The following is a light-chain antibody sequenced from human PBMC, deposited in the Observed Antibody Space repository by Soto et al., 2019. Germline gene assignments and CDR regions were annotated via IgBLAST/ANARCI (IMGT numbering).Light chain of an antibody. CDR1: QSISSW. CDR2: KAS. CDR3: QQYSTYSRA. Sequence: DIQMTQSPSTLSASVRDRVTITCRASQSISSWLAWYQQKPGKAPKLLIYKASSLETGAPSRFSGSGYGTEFTLTISSLQPDDFATYYCQQYSTYSRAFGQGTKVDIK. J-gene: IGKJ1*01. V-gene: IGKV1-5*03.